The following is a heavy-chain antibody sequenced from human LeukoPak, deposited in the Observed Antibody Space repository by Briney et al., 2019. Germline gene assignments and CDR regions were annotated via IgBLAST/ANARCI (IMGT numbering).Heavy chain of an antibody. CDR1: GFTFSSYN. Sequence: GGSLRLSCAASGFTFSSYNMNWVRQAPGKGLEWVSSISSSSSYIYYADSVKGRFTISRDNAKNSLYLQMNSLRAEDTAVYYCAGDIVVVPAALWGQGTLVTVSS. V-gene: IGHV3-21*01. D-gene: IGHD2-2*01. J-gene: IGHJ4*02. CDR3: AGDIVVVPAAL. CDR2: ISSSSSYI.